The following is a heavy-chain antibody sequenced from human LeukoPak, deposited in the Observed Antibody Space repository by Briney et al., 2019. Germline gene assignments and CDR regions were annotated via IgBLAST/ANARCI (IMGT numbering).Heavy chain of an antibody. J-gene: IGHJ4*02. V-gene: IGHV4-4*02. D-gene: IGHD3-3*01. Sequence: SETLSLTCGVSGGSVTSTNWWTWLRQPPGKGLEWIGEVHLDGRTNYNPSLKSRLTISVDLSENHISLKLTSVTAADTAVYYCAREGGFFRPLDYSGQGTLVTVSS. CDR1: GGSVTSTNW. CDR3: AREGGFFRPLDY. CDR2: VHLDGRT.